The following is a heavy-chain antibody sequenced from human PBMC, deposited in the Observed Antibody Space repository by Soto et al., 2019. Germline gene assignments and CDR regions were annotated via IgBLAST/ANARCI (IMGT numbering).Heavy chain of an antibody. D-gene: IGHD1-7*01. Sequence: EASVKVSCKASGYSFTTCAIHWVRQAPGQRLDWMGWINAANGDTIYSQKFQGRITITRDTSASTAYMELSSLRSEDTAVYYCASENNWNYGYYFDYWAQGTLVTVSS. CDR2: INAANGDT. J-gene: IGHJ4*02. CDR1: GYSFTTCA. CDR3: ASENNWNYGYYFDY. V-gene: IGHV1-3*01.